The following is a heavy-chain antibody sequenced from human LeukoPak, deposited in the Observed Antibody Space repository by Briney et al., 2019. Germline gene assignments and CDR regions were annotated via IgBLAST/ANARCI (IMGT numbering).Heavy chain of an antibody. CDR3: ARHPINTYYYDSSGWA. D-gene: IGHD3-22*01. CDR1: GGSISSSSYY. V-gene: IGHV4-39*01. J-gene: IGHJ5*02. CDR2: IYYSGST. Sequence: PSQTLSLTCTFSGGSISSSSYYWGWIRQPPGKGLEWIGSIYYSGSTYYNPSLKSRVTISVDASKNQFSLKLSSVTAADTAVYYCARHPINTYYYDSSGWAWGQGTLVTVSS.